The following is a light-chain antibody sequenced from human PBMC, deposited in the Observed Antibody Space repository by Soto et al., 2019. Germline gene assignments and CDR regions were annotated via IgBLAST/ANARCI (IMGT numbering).Light chain of an antibody. J-gene: IGKJ5*01. CDR1: QSVSSY. V-gene: IGKV3-11*01. CDR2: DAS. Sequence: EIVLTQSPATLSLSPGERATLSCRASQSVSSYLAWYQQKPGQAPRLLIYDASNRATCIPARFSGSGSGTDFTVTISSLEPEHFAVYVCQQRSKWPITFGQGTRLDIK. CDR3: QQRSKWPIT.